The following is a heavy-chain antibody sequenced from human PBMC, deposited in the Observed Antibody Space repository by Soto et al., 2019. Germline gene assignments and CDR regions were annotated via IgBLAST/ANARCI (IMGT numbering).Heavy chain of an antibody. J-gene: IGHJ3*02. CDR3: ARDTGSTSCCFAFDI. CDR2: IKQDGSEK. Sequence: GGSLRLSCAASGFTFSSYWMSWVRQAPGKGLEWVANIKQDGSEKYYVDSVKGRFTISRDNAKNSLYLQMNSLRAEDTAVYYCARDTGSTSCCFAFDIWGQGTMVTVSS. D-gene: IGHD2-2*01. CDR1: GFTFSSYW. V-gene: IGHV3-7*01.